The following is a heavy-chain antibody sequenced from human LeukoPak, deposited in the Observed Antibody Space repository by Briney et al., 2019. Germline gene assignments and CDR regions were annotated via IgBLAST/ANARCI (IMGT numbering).Heavy chain of an antibody. D-gene: IGHD3-22*01. CDR3: ARGPGSSGYWDY. CDR2: ISYDGSNK. V-gene: IGHV3-30*03. Sequence: PGGSLRLSCAASGFTFSSHWMSWVRQAPGKGLEWVAVISYDGSNKYYADSVKGRFTISRDNSKNTLYLQMNSLRAEDTAVYYCARGPGSSGYWDYWGQGTLVTVSS. J-gene: IGHJ4*02. CDR1: GFTFSSHW.